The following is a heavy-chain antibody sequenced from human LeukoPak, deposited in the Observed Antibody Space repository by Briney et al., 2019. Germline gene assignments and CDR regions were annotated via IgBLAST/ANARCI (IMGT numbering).Heavy chain of an antibody. D-gene: IGHD2-2*01. J-gene: IGHJ4*02. Sequence: PSETLSLTCAVSGGSISSSNWWSRVRQPRGKGLEWIGEIYHSGSTNYNPSLKSRVTISVDKSKNQFSLKLSSVTAADTAVYYCAREGCSSTSCYGTRGFDYWGQGTLVTVSS. CDR2: IYHSGST. V-gene: IGHV4-4*02. CDR3: AREGCSSTSCYGTRGFDY. CDR1: GGSISSSNW.